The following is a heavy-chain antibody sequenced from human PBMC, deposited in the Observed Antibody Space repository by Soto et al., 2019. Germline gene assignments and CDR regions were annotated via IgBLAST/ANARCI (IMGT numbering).Heavy chain of an antibody. CDR2: IWYDGSNK. CDR1: GFTFSSYG. CDR3: ARDWGILTGYYANPSYWYCMDV. Sequence: QVQLVESGGGVVQPGRSLRLSCAASGFTFSSYGMHWVRQAPGKGLEWVAVIWYDGSNKYYADSVKGRFTISRDNSKNTLYLQMNSLRAEDTAVYYCARDWGILTGYYANPSYWYCMDVWGQGTTVTVAS. J-gene: IGHJ6*02. D-gene: IGHD3-9*01. V-gene: IGHV3-33*01.